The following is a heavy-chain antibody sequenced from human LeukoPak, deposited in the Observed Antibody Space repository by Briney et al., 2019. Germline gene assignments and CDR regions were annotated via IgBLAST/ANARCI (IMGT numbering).Heavy chain of an antibody. V-gene: IGHV4-39*07. CDR3: ARADYYDSSENDAFDI. J-gene: IGHJ3*02. Sequence: SETLSLTCTVSGGSISSSSYYWSWIRQPPGKGLEWNGSIYYSGSTYYNPSLKSRVTIAVDTTKNQFSLKLSSVTAADAAVYYCARADYYDSSENDAFDIWGQGTMVTVSS. CDR1: GGSISSSSYY. D-gene: IGHD3-22*01. CDR2: IYYSGST.